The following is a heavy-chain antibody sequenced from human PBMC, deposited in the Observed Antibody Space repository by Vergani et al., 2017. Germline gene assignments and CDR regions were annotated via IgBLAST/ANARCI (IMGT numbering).Heavy chain of an antibody. Sequence: QVQLVESGGGVVQPGRSLRLSCAASGFTFSDYYMSWIRQAPGKGLEWVSYISSSGSTIYYADSVKGRFTISRDNAKNSLYLQMNSLRAEDTAVYYCAKVPAVYGDYYYGMDVWGQGTTVTVSS. CDR1: GFTFSDYY. D-gene: IGHD1-14*01. V-gene: IGHV3-11*01. CDR2: ISSSGSTI. CDR3: AKVPAVYGDYYYGMDV. J-gene: IGHJ6*02.